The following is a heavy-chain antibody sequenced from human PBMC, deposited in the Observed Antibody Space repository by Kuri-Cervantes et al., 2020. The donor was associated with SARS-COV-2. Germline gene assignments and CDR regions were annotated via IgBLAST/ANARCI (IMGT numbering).Heavy chain of an antibody. CDR2: TFYRSKWYN. J-gene: IGHJ6*02. Sequence: LRLSCAISGDSVSSNSAAWNWIRQSPSRGLEWLGRTFYRSKWYNDYAVSVKSRITINPDTSKDQFSLQLNSVTPEDTAVYYCARDRDLAGGMDVWGQGTTVTVSS. CDR3: ARDRDLAGGMDV. V-gene: IGHV6-1*01. D-gene: IGHD6-13*01. CDR1: GDSVSSNSAA.